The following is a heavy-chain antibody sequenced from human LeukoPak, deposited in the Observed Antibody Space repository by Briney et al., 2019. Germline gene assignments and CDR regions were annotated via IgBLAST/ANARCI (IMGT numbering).Heavy chain of an antibody. D-gene: IGHD6-13*01. CDR2: IWYDGSNK. J-gene: IGHJ4*02. CDR1: GFTFSSYG. V-gene: IGHV3-33*06. CDR3: AKDLAAAGSYFDY. Sequence: GGSLRLSCAASGFTFSSYGMHWVRQAPGKGLEWVAVIWYDGSNKYYADSVKGRFTIYRDNSKNTLYLQMNSLRAGDTAVYYCAKDLAAAGSYFDYWGQGTLVTVSS.